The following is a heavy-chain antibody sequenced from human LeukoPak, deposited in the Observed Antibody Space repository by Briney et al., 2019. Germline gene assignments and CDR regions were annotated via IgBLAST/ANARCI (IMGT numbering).Heavy chain of an antibody. CDR2: INHSGST. CDR1: GGSFSGYY. Sequence: PSETLSLTCAVYGGSFSGYYWSWIRQPPGKGLEWIGEINHSGSTNYNPSLKSRVTISVGTSKNQFSLKLSSVTAADTAVYYCARGLVGSDWFDPWGQGTLVTVSS. CDR3: ARGLVGSDWFDP. J-gene: IGHJ5*02. D-gene: IGHD3-10*01. V-gene: IGHV4-34*01.